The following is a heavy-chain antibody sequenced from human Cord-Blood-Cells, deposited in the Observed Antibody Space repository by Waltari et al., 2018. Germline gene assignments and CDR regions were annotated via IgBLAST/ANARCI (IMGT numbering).Heavy chain of an antibody. V-gene: IGHV1-8*01. Sequence: QVQLVQSGAEVKKPGASVKISCKASGYTFTSYDINWLRQATGQGLEWMEWMNPNSGNTRYAQQFQGSVTMTRNTSISTAYMGLSSLRSEDTAVYYCARNILTGYYLAYWGQGTLVTVSS. CDR1: GYTFTSYD. J-gene: IGHJ4*02. D-gene: IGHD3-9*01. CDR3: ARNILTGYYLAY. CDR2: MNPNSGNT.